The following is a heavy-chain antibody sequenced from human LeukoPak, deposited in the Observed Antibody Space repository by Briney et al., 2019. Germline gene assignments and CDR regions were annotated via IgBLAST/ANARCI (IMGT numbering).Heavy chain of an antibody. Sequence: PSETLFLTCTVSGGSISSYYWSWIRQPPGKGLEWIGYIYYSGSTNYNPSLKSRVTISVDTSKNQFSLKLSSVTAADTAVYYCARVNYYYGMDVWGQGTTVTVSS. CDR3: ARVNYYYGMDV. J-gene: IGHJ6*02. V-gene: IGHV4-59*01. CDR1: GGSISSYY. CDR2: IYYSGST.